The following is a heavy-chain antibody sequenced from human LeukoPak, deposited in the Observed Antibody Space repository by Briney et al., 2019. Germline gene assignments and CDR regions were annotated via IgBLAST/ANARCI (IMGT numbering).Heavy chain of an antibody. CDR2: IRSKANSYAT. V-gene: IGHV3-73*01. Sequence: GGSLRLSCAASGFTFSGAAMHWFRQASGKGLEWVGRIRSKANSYATAYAASVKGRFTISRDDSKNTAYLQMNSLKTEDTAVYYCTRHSDYYGSGSYYRGPDYWGQGTLVTVSS. J-gene: IGHJ4*02. CDR1: GFTFSGAA. D-gene: IGHD3-10*01. CDR3: TRHSDYYGSGSYYRGPDY.